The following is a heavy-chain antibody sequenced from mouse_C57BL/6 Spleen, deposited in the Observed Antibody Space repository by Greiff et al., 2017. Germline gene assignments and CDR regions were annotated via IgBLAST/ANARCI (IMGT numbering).Heavy chain of an antibody. V-gene: IGHV1-61*01. CDR3: AIFERLRRGHYFDN. CDR1: GYTFTSYW. D-gene: IGHD2-4*01. J-gene: IGHJ2*01. Sequence: QVQLKQPGAELVRPGSSVKLSCKASGYTFTSYWMDWVKQRPGQGLEWIGNIYPSDSETHYNQKFKDKATLTVDKSSSTAYMQLSSLTSEDSAVYYCAIFERLRRGHYFDNWGQGTTLTVSS. CDR2: IYPSDSET.